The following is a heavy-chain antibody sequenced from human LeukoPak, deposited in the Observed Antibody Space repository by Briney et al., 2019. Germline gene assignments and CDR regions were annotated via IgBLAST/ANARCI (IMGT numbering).Heavy chain of an antibody. CDR1: GGSISRYY. CDR3: ARGRLVYCSGGSCYWDNWFDP. Sequence: SETLSLTCTVSGGSISRYYWNWIRQPPGKGLEWIGYIYYSGSTNYNPSLKSRVTISVDTSKNQFSLKLSSVTAADTAVYYCARGRLVYCSGGSCYWDNWFDPWGQGTLVTVSS. V-gene: IGHV4-59*12. J-gene: IGHJ5*02. CDR2: IYYSGST. D-gene: IGHD2-15*01.